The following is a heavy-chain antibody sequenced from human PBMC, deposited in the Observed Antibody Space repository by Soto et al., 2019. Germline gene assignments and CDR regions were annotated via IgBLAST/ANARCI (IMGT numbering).Heavy chain of an antibody. CDR1: GYTFTSYY. CDR2: INPSGGST. D-gene: IGHD6-19*01. CDR3: ASIAVAGFPDQDY. Sequence: ASVKVSCKASGYTFTSYYMHWVRQAPGQGLEWMGIINPSGGSTSYAQKFQGRVTMTRDTSTSTVYMELSSLRSEDTAVYYCASIAVAGFPDQDYWGQGTLVTVS. J-gene: IGHJ4*02. V-gene: IGHV1-46*01.